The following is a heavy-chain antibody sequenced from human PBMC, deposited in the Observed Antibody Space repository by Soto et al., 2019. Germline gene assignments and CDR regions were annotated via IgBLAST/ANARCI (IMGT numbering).Heavy chain of an antibody. D-gene: IGHD2-21*01. CDR3: DRGGGEGDFDI. Sequence: SSTXSLTCSFSGFSIIIGCYSWSWIRQPPGKGLEWIGYIYHSGSTYYNPSLKSRFTISLDRSKNKFSMKLSSVTAADKAVDYCDRGGGEGDFDIWGQGTMV. CDR1: GFSIIIGCYS. J-gene: IGHJ3*02. V-gene: IGHV4-30-2*01. CDR2: IYHSGST.